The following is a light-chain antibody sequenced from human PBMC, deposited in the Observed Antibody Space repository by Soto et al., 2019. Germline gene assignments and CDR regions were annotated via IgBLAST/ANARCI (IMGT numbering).Light chain of an antibody. V-gene: IGLV1-40*01. CDR3: QSYDSSLRVYV. Sequence: QSVLTQPPSVSGAPGQRVTISCTGSSSNIGAGYDVHWYHQVPGTAPKLLIYDNINRPSGVPDRFSGSKSGTSASLAITGLQAEDEAEYYCQSYDSSLRVYVFGTGTKLTVL. CDR1: SSNIGAGYD. J-gene: IGLJ1*01. CDR2: DNI.